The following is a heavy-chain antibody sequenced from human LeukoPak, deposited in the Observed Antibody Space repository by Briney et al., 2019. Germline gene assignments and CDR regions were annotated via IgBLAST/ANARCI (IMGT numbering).Heavy chain of an antibody. J-gene: IGHJ4*02. V-gene: IGHV3-23*01. Sequence: GGSLRLSCGVSGITLSNYGMSWVRQAPGKGLEWVAGLSGSAGGTNYADSVKGRFTISRDNSKNTLFLQMDRLRAEDTAVYFCAKRGVVVRVFLIGFHKEAYYFDSWGQGAQVTVSS. CDR1: GITLSNYG. CDR2: LSGSAGGT. D-gene: IGHD3-16*02. CDR3: AKRGVVVRVFLIGFHKEAYYFDS.